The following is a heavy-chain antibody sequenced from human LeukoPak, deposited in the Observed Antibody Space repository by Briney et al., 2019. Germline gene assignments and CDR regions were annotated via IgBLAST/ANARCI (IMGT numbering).Heavy chain of an antibody. CDR2: SSWNSGSI. Sequence: QPGGSLRLSCAASAFTYDDYAMHWVRQAPGKGLEWVSGSSWNSGSIGYADSVKGRFTISRDNAKNSLYLQMNSLRAEDMALYYCAKVRSPGKSSSWYEFDYWGQGTLVTVSS. CDR3: AKVRSPGKSSSWYEFDY. V-gene: IGHV3-9*03. D-gene: IGHD6-13*01. J-gene: IGHJ4*02. CDR1: AFTYDDYA.